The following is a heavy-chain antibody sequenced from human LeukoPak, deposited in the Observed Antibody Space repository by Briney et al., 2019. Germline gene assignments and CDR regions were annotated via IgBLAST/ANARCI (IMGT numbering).Heavy chain of an antibody. CDR1: GGSISSGDYY. CDR2: IYYSGST. J-gene: IGHJ6*04. D-gene: IGHD2-2*01. CDR3: ARGGDIVVVPAAPHYYGMDV. V-gene: IGHV4-30-4*01. Sequence: PSQTLSLTCTVSGGSISSGDYYWSWIRQPPGKGLEWIGYIYYSGSTYYNPSLKSRVTISVDTSKNQFSLKLSPVTAADTAVYYCARGGDIVVVPAAPHYYGMDVGGKGTTVTVSS.